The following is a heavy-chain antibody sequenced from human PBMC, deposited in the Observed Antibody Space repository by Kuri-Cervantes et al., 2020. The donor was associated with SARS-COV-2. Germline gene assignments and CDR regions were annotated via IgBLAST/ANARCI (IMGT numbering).Heavy chain of an antibody. Sequence: GGSLRLACAPSGFTFSSYAMNWVRQAPGKGLEWVSSISSSSSYIYYADSVKGRFTTSRDNAKNSLYLQMNSLRAEDTAVYYCASGEIAASGTIYYFDYWGQGTLVTVSS. D-gene: IGHD1-7*01. CDR1: GFTFSSYA. CDR2: ISSSSSYI. CDR3: ASGEIAASGTIYYFDY. V-gene: IGHV3-21*01. J-gene: IGHJ4*02.